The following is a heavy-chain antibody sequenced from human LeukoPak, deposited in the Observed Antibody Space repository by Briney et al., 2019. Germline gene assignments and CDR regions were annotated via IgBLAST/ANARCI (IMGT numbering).Heavy chain of an antibody. CDR2: INPNSGGT. CDR3: ARVGIYDFWRGYYVY. Sequence: ASVKVSCKASGYTFTGYYMHWVRQAPGQGLEWMGWINPNSGGTNYAQKFQGRVTMTRDTSISTAYMELSRLRADATAVYYCARVGIYDFWRGYYVYWGQGTLVTVSS. J-gene: IGHJ4*02. CDR1: GYTFTGYY. V-gene: IGHV1-2*02. D-gene: IGHD3-3*01.